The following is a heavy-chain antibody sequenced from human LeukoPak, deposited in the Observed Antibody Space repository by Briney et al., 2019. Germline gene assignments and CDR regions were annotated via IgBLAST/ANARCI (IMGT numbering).Heavy chain of an antibody. CDR2: ISYDGSNK. CDR3: ARGFTKRVGATSFDY. D-gene: IGHD1-26*01. Sequence: PGRSLRLSCAASGFTFSSYAMHWVRQAPGKGLEWVAVISYDGSNKYYADSVKGRFTISRDNSKNTLYLQMNSLRAEDTAVYYCARGFTKRVGATSFDYWGQGTLVTVSS. CDR1: GFTFSSYA. J-gene: IGHJ4*02. V-gene: IGHV3-30-3*01.